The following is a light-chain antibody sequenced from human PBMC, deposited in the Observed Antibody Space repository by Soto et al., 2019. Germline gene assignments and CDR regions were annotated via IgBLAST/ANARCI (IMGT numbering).Light chain of an antibody. CDR3: SSYTSSSTLV. CDR2: EVS. V-gene: IGLV2-14*01. J-gene: IGLJ2*01. CDR1: SSDVGGYNF. Sequence: QSVLTQPASVSGSPGQSLTISCTGTSSDVGGYNFVSWYQQHPGKAPKLMIYEVSDRPSGVSYRFSGSKSGNTASLTISGLQAEDEADYYCSSYTSSSTLVFGGGTKVTVL.